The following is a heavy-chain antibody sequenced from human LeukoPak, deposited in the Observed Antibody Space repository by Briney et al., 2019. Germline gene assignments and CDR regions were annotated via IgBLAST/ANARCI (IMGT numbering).Heavy chain of an antibody. Sequence: GASVKVSCKASGGTFSSYAISWVRQAPGQGLEWMGGIIPIFGTANYAQKFQGRVTITADESTSTAYMELSSLRSEDTAVYYCARGVMAAAAFDYWGQGTLATVSS. CDR1: GGTFSSYA. CDR3: ARGVMAAAAFDY. J-gene: IGHJ4*02. V-gene: IGHV1-69*13. D-gene: IGHD6-13*01. CDR2: IIPIFGTA.